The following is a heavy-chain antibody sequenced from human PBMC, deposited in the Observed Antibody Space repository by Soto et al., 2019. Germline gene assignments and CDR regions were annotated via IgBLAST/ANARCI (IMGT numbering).Heavy chain of an antibody. V-gene: IGHV4-30-4*01. Sequence: SETLSLTCTVSGDSISSADYYWSWIRQTPGKGLEWIGHIFYSGTTYYNPSLKSRLTISVDTSKNHFSLRLTSVTAADTAVYYCARDLWVEPELYYYGMHVWGQGTTATVSS. CDR1: GDSISSADYY. J-gene: IGHJ6*02. CDR3: ARDLWVEPELYYYGMHV. CDR2: IFYSGTT. D-gene: IGHD1-1*01.